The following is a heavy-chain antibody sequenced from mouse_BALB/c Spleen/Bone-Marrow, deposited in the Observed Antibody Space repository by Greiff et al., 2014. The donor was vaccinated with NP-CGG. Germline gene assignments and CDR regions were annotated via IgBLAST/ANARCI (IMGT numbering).Heavy chain of an antibody. CDR1: GYTLSSYW. CDR2: ILPGSGST. Sequence: QVQLQQPGAELMKPGASVKISCKATGYTLSSYWIEWVKQRPGHGLEWIGEILPGSGSTNYNEKFKGKATFTADTSSNTAYMQLSSLTSEDSAVYYCAREDGLWYFDVWGAGTTVTVSS. CDR3: AREDGLWYFDV. D-gene: IGHD1-1*01. J-gene: IGHJ1*01. V-gene: IGHV1-9*01.